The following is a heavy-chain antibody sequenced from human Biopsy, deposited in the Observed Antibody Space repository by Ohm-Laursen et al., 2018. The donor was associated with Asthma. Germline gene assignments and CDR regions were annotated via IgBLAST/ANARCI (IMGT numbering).Heavy chain of an antibody. Sequence: SLRLSCAAPGFTFSDYYMSWIRQAPGKGLEWISYINGKSNSIEYADSVKGRFTISRDNAKNSLYLQMNSLRAEDTAVYYCARDSYSSGLYDDFESWGQGTLVTVPS. CDR2: INGKSNSI. D-gene: IGHD6-19*01. CDR1: GFTFSDYY. CDR3: ARDSYSSGLYDDFES. V-gene: IGHV3-11*01. J-gene: IGHJ4*02.